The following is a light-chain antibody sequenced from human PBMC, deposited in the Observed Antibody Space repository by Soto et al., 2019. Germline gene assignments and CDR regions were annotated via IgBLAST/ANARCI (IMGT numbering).Light chain of an antibody. CDR1: QSVTSTY. CDR3: QQYGSSPTT. V-gene: IGKV3-20*01. J-gene: IGKJ1*01. CDR2: GAS. Sequence: EIVLTQSPGTLSLSPGERATLSCMASQSVTSTYLAWWQQKPGQAPRLLIYGASRRATGIPDRFSGRGSGTDFTLTISRLEPEDFAVYFCQQYGSSPTTFGQGTKVDIK.